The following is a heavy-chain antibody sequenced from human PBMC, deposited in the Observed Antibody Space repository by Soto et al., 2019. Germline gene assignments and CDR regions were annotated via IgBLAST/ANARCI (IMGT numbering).Heavy chain of an antibody. D-gene: IGHD3-10*01. CDR3: ARGVEEGFGELLEDY. V-gene: IGHV1-69*02. CDR2: IIPILGIA. J-gene: IGHJ4*02. CDR1: GGTLSSYT. Sequence: QVQLVQSGAEVKKPGSSVKVSCKASGGTLSSYTISWVRQAPGQGLEWMGRIIPILGIANYAQKFQGRVTITADKSTSTAYMELSSLRSEDTAVYYCARGVEEGFGELLEDYWGQGTLVTVSS.